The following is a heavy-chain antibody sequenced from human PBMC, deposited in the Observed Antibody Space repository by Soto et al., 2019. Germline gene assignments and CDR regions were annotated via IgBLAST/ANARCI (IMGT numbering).Heavy chain of an antibody. CDR1: GGTFSSYA. V-gene: IGHV1-69*12. CDR3: ARDARGYSYGLFDY. J-gene: IGHJ4*02. Sequence: QVQLVQSGAEVKKPGSSVKVSCKASGGTFSSYAISWVRQAPGQGLEWMGGIIPIFGTANYAQKFLGRVTITEDESASTAYMELSSLRSEVTAVYYCARDARGYSYGLFDYWGQGTLVTASS. D-gene: IGHD5-18*01. CDR2: IIPIFGTA.